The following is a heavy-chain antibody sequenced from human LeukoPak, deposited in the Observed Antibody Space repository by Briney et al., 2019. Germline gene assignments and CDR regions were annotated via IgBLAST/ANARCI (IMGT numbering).Heavy chain of an antibody. V-gene: IGHV3-30-3*01. CDR2: ISYDGNNK. D-gene: IGHD3-10*01. CDR3: ARGGDYGSGSFRWRHFDY. J-gene: IGHJ4*02. CDR1: GFTSSNYA. Sequence: PAGSLRLSCAASGFTSSNYALHWVRQAPGKGLEWVTVISYDGNNKYYADSVTGRFTISRDNSKYTLYPQMHSLRTEDTAVYDCARGGDYGSGSFRWRHFDYWGQGTLVTVSS.